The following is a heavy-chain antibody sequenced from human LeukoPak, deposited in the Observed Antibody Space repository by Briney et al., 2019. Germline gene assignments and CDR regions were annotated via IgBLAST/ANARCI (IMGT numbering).Heavy chain of an antibody. V-gene: IGHV4-34*01. D-gene: IGHD3-10*01. CDR1: GGSFSGYY. Sequence: PSETLSLTCAVYGGSFSGYYLSWIRQPPGKGLEWIGEINHSGSTNYNPSLKSRVTISVDTSKNQFSLKLSSVTAADTAVYYCARAPGTYYYGSGSPSRWFDPWGQGTLVTVSS. CDR2: INHSGST. J-gene: IGHJ5*02. CDR3: ARAPGTYYYGSGSPSRWFDP.